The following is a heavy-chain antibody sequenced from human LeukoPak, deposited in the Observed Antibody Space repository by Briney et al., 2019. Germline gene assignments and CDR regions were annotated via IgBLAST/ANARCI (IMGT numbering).Heavy chain of an antibody. CDR2: ISSSSSYI. V-gene: IGHV3-21*04. CDR3: AKGVLRNRWGYYFDY. D-gene: IGHD3-3*01. Sequence: KSGGSLRLSCAASGFTFSSYSMNWVRQAPGKGLEWVSSISSSSSYIYYADSVKGRFTISRDNARNSLYLQMNSLRAEDTAVYYCAKGVLRNRWGYYFDYWGQGTLVTVSS. CDR1: GFTFSSYS. J-gene: IGHJ4*02.